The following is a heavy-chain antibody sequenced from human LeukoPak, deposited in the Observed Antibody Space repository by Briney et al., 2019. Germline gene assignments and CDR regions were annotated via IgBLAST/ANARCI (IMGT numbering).Heavy chain of an antibody. J-gene: IGHJ5*02. Sequence: PSETLSLTCTVSGGPISSYYWSWIRQPPGKGLEGIGYNYYSGSTNYNPSLKSRFTISVDTSKNQLYLKLSSVTAADTAVYYCARAWRRGDWFDPWGQGTLVTVSS. V-gene: IGHV4-59*13. CDR1: GGPISSYY. CDR3: ARAWRRGDWFDP. D-gene: IGHD4-17*01. CDR2: NYYSGST.